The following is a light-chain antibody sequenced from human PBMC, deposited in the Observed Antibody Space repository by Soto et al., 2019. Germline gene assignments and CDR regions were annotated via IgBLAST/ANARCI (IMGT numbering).Light chain of an antibody. V-gene: IGKV3-15*01. J-gene: IGKJ1*01. CDR1: QTVRRN. CDR2: GAS. Sequence: EIVLTQSPATLSLAPGGRATLSCRASQTVRRNLAWYQQKPGQAPRLLIFGASTRATGIPARFSGSGSGADFSLTISNLQPDDCATYYCQQYENYWTFGQGTKVDIK. CDR3: QQYENYWT.